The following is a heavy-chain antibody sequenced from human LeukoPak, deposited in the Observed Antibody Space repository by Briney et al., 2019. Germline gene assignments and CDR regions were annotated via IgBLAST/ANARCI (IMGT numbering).Heavy chain of an antibody. CDR2: ISGSGGST. Sequence: QPGGSLRLSCAASGFTFRTYAMSWVRQAPGKGLEWVSIISGSGGSTYYADSVKGRFTISRDNSKNTLYLQMNSLRAEDTAVYYCAKDGGYSYGLDYFDYWGQGTLVTVSS. CDR1: GFTFRTYA. D-gene: IGHD5-18*01. J-gene: IGHJ4*02. V-gene: IGHV3-23*01. CDR3: AKDGGYSYGLDYFDY.